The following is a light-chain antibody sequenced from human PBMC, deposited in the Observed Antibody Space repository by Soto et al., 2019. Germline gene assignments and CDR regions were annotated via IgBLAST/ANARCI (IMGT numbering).Light chain of an antibody. V-gene: IGKV3-15*01. CDR3: QQYLTWPPT. Sequence: EIVLTQSPGTLSLSPGERATLSCRASQSVSNNYLAWYQQKPGQAPRLLIYGASTRATGIPARFSGSGSGTEFTLTISSLQSEDFAVYYCQQYLTWPPTFGQGTKVDIK. J-gene: IGKJ1*01. CDR1: QSVSNN. CDR2: GAS.